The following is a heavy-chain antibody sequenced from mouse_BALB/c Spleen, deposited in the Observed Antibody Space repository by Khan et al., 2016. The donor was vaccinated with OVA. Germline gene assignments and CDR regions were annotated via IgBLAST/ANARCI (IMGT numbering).Heavy chain of an antibody. V-gene: IGHV5-6*01. D-gene: IGHD1-1*01. J-gene: IGHJ3*01. CDR3: AELAYYYDSAGLAY. CDR2: VSTGGHYT. CDR1: GFTFSTYG. Sequence: EVELVESGGDVVKPGGSLKLSCAASGFTFSTYGMSWVRQTPDKRLEWVATVSTGGHYTYYPDTVKGRFTISRDNAKNTLYLQMSSLKSEDTAMFYCAELAYYYDSAGLAYWGQGTLVTVSA.